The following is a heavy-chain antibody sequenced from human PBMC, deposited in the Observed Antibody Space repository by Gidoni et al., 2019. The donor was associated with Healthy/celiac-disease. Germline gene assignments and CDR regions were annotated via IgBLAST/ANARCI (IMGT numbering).Heavy chain of an antibody. Sequence: EVQLLESGGGLVQPGGSLRLSCAASGFTFSSYAMSWVRQAPGKGLEWVSAISGSGGSTYYADSVKGRFTISRDNSKNTLYLQMNSLRAEDTAVYYCAGGGTIQLWSAPFDYWGQGTLVTVSS. V-gene: IGHV3-23*01. J-gene: IGHJ4*02. CDR1: GFTFSSYA. D-gene: IGHD5-18*01. CDR3: AGGGTIQLWSAPFDY. CDR2: ISGSGGST.